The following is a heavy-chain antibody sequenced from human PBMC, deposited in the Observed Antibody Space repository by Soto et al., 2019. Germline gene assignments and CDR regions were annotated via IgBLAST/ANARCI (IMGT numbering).Heavy chain of an antibody. Sequence: QVQLVESGGGVVQPGRSLRLSCAASGLTFTNYGFHWVRQAPGKGLEWVAAISYDGNGKYYVDSVKGRFTLSRDNSQNTLSLQMNSLRTDDTAVYYCARDQAVAGPKRGWCFDHWGQGTLVTVSS. J-gene: IGHJ4*02. CDR2: ISYDGNGK. V-gene: IGHV3-30*03. CDR1: GLTFTNYG. CDR3: ARDQAVAGPKRGWCFDH. D-gene: IGHD6-19*01.